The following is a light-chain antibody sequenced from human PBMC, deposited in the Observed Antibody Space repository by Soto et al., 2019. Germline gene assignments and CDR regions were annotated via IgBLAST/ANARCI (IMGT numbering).Light chain of an antibody. J-gene: IGKJ2*01. CDR1: QSVTNF. CDR3: QQRSNWPYT. Sequence: EIVVTQSPTTLSLSPGERATLSCRASQSVTNFLAWYQQKPNQAPRLLIYDASNRATGIPARFSGSGSGTDFTLSISSLEPEDFAVYYGQQRSNWPYTFGQGTRLEIK. V-gene: IGKV3-11*01. CDR2: DAS.